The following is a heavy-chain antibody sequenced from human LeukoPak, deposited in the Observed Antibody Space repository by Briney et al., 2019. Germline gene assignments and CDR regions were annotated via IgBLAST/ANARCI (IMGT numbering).Heavy chain of an antibody. Sequence: GGSLRLSCAASGFTFSTYAMHWVRQAPGKGLEWVALMSYDGNNEYYADSVKGRFTISRDNSKNTLYLQMNSLRPEDTAVYYCARDHPDYWGQGTLVTVSS. CDR1: GFTFSTYA. J-gene: IGHJ4*02. CDR2: MSYDGNNE. V-gene: IGHV3-30*04. CDR3: ARDHPDY.